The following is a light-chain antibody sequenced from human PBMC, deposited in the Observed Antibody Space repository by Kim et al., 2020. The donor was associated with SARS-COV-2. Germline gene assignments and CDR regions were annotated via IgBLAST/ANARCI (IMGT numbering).Light chain of an antibody. CDR3: QQSYNITRT. J-gene: IGKJ4*01. Sequence: DIQMTQSPSSLSASVGDRVTITCRASQSITTYLNWYQQKPGKAPNLLIYGTSNLQSGVPSRFGGSGFGTDFTLTISNLQPEDSAIYYCQQSYNITRTFGGGTKVDIK. CDR2: GTS. CDR1: QSITTY. V-gene: IGKV1-39*01.